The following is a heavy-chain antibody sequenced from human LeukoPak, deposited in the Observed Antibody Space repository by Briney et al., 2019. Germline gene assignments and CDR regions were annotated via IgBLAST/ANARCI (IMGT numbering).Heavy chain of an antibody. J-gene: IGHJ4*02. CDR2: ISSSGSTI. CDR3: ARALDVDTSIDY. V-gene: IGHV3-48*03. D-gene: IGHD5-18*01. CDR1: GFTFSSYE. Sequence: PGGSLRLSCVASGFTFSSYEMNWVRQAPGKGLEWVSYISSSGSTIYYADSVKGRFTISRDNAKNSLYLQMNSLRAEDTAVYYCARALDVDTSIDYWGQGTLATVSS.